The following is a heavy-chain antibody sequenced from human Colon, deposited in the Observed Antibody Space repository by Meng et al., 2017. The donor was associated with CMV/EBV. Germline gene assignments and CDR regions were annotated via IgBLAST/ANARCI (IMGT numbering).Heavy chain of an antibody. Sequence: GESLKISCAVSGFTFSGSAVHWVRQASGKGLEWVGLIRSKPNSYATAYAASVKGRFTISRDDSKDTAYLQMNSLKTEDTAVYYCASDILTGYHDYWGQGTLVTVSS. CDR3: ASDILTGYHDY. V-gene: IGHV3-73*01. D-gene: IGHD3-9*01. CDR1: GFTFSGSA. CDR2: IRSKPNSYAT. J-gene: IGHJ4*02.